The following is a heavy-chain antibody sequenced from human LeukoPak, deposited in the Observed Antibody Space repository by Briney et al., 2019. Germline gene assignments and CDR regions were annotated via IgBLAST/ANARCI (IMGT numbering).Heavy chain of an antibody. CDR2: IKQDGSEK. J-gene: IGHJ5*02. CDR3: ARDILVYRWFDP. CDR1: GFTLSSYW. D-gene: IGHD5/OR15-5a*01. V-gene: IGHV3-7*01. Sequence: TGGSLRLSCAASGFTLSSYWMSWVRQAPGKGLEWVANIKQDGSEKYYVDSVKGRFTISRDNAKNPLYLQMNSLRAEDTAVYYCARDILVYRWFDPWGQGTLVNVSS.